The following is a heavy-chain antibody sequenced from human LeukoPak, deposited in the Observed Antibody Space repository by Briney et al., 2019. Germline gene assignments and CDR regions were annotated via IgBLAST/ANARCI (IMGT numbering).Heavy chain of an antibody. D-gene: IGHD4-23*01. CDR1: GFTFSSYS. CDR2: ISSSSSTI. J-gene: IGHJ3*02. V-gene: IGHV3-48*01. Sequence: GGSLRLSCAASGFTFSSYSMNWVRQAPGKGLEWVSYISSSSSTIYYADSVKGRFTISRDNSKNTLYLQMNSLRAEDTAVYYCARSALRWYHAFDIWGQGTMVTVSS. CDR3: ARSALRWYHAFDI.